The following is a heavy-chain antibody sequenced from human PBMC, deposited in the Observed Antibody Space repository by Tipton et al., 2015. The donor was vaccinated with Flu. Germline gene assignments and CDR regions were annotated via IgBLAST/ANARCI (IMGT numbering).Heavy chain of an antibody. Sequence: TLSLTCIVSGESITSTSYCWGWIRQPPGKGLEWIGSFYYTGDTFYKPSLKSRATISVDMSKKQFSLNLRSVTAADTAVYYCARLHSFYFYMDVWGKGTTVTVSS. CDR3: ARLHSFYFYMDV. CDR2: FYYTGDT. CDR1: GESITSTSYC. J-gene: IGHJ6*03. V-gene: IGHV4-39*01. D-gene: IGHD4-11*01.